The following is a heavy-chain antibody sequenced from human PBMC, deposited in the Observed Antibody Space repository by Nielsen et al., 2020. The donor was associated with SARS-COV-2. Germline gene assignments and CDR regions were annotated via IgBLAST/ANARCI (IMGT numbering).Heavy chain of an antibody. J-gene: IGHJ5*02. CDR3: ARDHCSSTSCYTPRGEFDP. D-gene: IGHD2-2*02. Sequence: WVRQAPGQRLEWMGWINAGNGNTKYSQKFQGRVTITRDTSASTAYMELSSLRSEDTAVYYCARDHCSSTSCYTPRGEFDPWGQGTPVTVSS. CDR2: INAGNGNT. V-gene: IGHV1-3*01.